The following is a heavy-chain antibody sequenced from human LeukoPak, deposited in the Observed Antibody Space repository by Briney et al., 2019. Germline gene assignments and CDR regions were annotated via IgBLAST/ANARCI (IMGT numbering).Heavy chain of an antibody. Sequence: SETLSLTCTVSGGSITTYYRSWIRQPPGKGLEGIGYIFYSGDTNYNPSLKSRVTMSVVTSKIQLSVNLSAVNAADTAEYYCARDCSGGKCYNGIVAGMDVWGQGTTVTVSS. J-gene: IGHJ6*02. CDR2: IFYSGDT. CDR3: ARDCSGGKCYNGIVAGMDV. CDR1: GGSITTYY. D-gene: IGHD2-15*01. V-gene: IGHV4-59*01.